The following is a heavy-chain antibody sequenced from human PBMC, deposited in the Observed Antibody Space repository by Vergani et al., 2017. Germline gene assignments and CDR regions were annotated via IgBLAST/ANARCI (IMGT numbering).Heavy chain of an antibody. V-gene: IGHV4-30-2*01. CDR1: GGSISSGGYS. CDR3: ARGQYYDFWSGINWFDP. D-gene: IGHD3-3*01. Sequence: QLQLQESGSGLVKPSQTLSLTCAVPGGSISSGGYSWSWIRQPPGKGLEWIGYIYHSGSIYYNPSLKSRVTISVDRSKNQFSLKLSSVTAADTAVYYCARGQYYDFWSGINWFDPWGQGTLVTVSS. CDR2: IYHSGSI. J-gene: IGHJ5*02.